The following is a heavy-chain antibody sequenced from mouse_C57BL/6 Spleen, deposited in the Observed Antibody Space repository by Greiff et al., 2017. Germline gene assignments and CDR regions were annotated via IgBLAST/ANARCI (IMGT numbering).Heavy chain of an antibody. CDR1: GYTFTSYW. J-gene: IGHJ3*01. CDR3: ARSPYGRFAY. CDR2: IHPNSGST. V-gene: IGHV1-64*01. D-gene: IGHD1-1*02. Sequence: QVQLQQPGAELVKPGASVKLSCKASGYTFTSYWMHWVKQRPGQGLEWIGMIHPNSGSTNYNEKFKSKATLTVDKSSSTAYMKLSSLTSEDSAVYYCARSPYGRFAYWGQGTLVTVSA.